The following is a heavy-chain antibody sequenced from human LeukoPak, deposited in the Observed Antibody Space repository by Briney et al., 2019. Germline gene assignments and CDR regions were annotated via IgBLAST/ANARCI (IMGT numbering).Heavy chain of an antibody. CDR2: ISGSGGST. D-gene: IGHD3-10*01. J-gene: IGHJ6*02. CDR3: ATGRRGDTYFYYAMDV. Sequence: GGSLRLSCAASGFAFSTYAMNWVRQAPGKGLEWVSGISGSGGSTFYADSVKGRFTVSRDNSKNTLYMQMNSLRAEDTAVYYCATGRRGDTYFYYAMDVWGQGTTVTVSS. V-gene: IGHV3-23*01. CDR1: GFAFSTYA.